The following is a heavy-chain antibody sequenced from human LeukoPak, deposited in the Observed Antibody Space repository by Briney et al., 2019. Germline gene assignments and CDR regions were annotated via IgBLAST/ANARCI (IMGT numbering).Heavy chain of an antibody. CDR2: IYDSGST. J-gene: IGHJ4*02. Sequence: SETLSLTCTVSGGSISSYYWSWIRQPPGKGLEWIGYIYDSGSTNYNPSLKSRVTISVDTSKNQFFLKLSSVTAADTAVYYCAREGGPSSGWYDYWGQGTLVTVSS. CDR1: GGSISSYY. D-gene: IGHD6-19*01. CDR3: AREGGPSSGWYDY. V-gene: IGHV4-59*01.